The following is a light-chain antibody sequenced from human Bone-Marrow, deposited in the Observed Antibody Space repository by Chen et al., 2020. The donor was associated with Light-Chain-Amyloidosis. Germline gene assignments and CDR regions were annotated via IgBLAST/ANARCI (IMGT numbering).Light chain of an antibody. Sequence: EIVLTQSPGTLSLSPGERATLSCRTSQSVSSTFLAWYQQKPGQAPRLLIYGASTRAPGIPDRFSGTGSATDFTLTISRVEPEDFAIYYCQHYGSSLLTLGPGTKVDIE. CDR2: GAS. V-gene: IGKV3-20*01. CDR3: QHYGSSLLT. CDR1: QSVSSTF. J-gene: IGKJ3*01.